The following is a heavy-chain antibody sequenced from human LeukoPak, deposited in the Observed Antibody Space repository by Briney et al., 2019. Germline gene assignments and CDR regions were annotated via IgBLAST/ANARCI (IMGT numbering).Heavy chain of an antibody. D-gene: IGHD6-13*01. J-gene: IGHJ3*02. CDR2: INPNSGGT. CDR3: ARDRIQLGYSRAFDI. Sequence: GASVKVSCKASGYTFTSYGISWVRQAPGQGLEWMGRINPNSGGTNYAQKFQGRVTMTRDTSISTAYMELSRLRSDDTAVYYCARDRIQLGYSRAFDIWGQGTMVTVSS. V-gene: IGHV1-2*06. CDR1: GYTFTSYG.